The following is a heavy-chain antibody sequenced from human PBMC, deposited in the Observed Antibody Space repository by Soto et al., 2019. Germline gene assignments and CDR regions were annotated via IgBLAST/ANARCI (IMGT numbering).Heavy chain of an antibody. CDR1: GDSVSSSSC. CDR2: IYHSGTF. Sequence: QVRLQESGPGLVEPSGTLSLTCAVSGDSVSSSSCWSWVRHAPGKGLEWIGEIYHSGTFNHNPSLVSRVSVSVDKSRNQLSLNLKSVTAADTAVYYCVRSVPAATWQYSGMDVWGQGTTVTVSS. J-gene: IGHJ6*02. CDR3: VRSVPAATWQYSGMDV. D-gene: IGHD2-2*01. V-gene: IGHV4-4*02.